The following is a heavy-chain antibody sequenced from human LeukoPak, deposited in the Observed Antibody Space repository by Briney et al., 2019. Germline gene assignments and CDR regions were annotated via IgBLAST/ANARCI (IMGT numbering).Heavy chain of an antibody. D-gene: IGHD6-19*01. CDR3: ARDPSSGWYENWFDP. CDR1: GYTFTSYG. CDR2: ISAYNGNT. Sequence: ASVKVSCKASGYTFTSYGISWVRQAPGQGLEWMGWISAYNGNTNYAQKLQGRVTMTTDTSTGTAYMELRSLRSGDTAVYYCARDPSSGWYENWFDPWGQGTLVTVSS. J-gene: IGHJ5*02. V-gene: IGHV1-18*01.